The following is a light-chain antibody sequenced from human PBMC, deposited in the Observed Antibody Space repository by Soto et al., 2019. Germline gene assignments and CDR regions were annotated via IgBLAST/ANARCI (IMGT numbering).Light chain of an antibody. V-gene: IGLV1-47*01. Sequence: QSVLTQPPSASATPGQRVTISCSGSSSNIGSNYVYWYQQLPGTAPKLLIYRNNQRPSGVPDRFSGSKSGTSASLAISGLRSEDEADYYCAAWAERLSASYVTGTGSEVTVL. CDR2: RNN. CDR3: AAWAERLSASYV. J-gene: IGLJ1*01. CDR1: SSNIGSNY.